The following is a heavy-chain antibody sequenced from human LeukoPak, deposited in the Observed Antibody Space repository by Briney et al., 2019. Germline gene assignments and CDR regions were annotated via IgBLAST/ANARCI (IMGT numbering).Heavy chain of an antibody. CDR2: INPNRGGT. CDR1: GYTFTGYY. J-gene: IGHJ3*02. Sequence: RASLKVSCKASGYTFTGYYRHWVRQAPGQGLEWMGWINPNRGGTNYAQNFQGRVTGTRDTSISTAYMELSRLRSDATAVYSCASSRTRRSVGVAFDIWGQGTMVSVSS. D-gene: IGHD2-21*01. V-gene: IGHV1-2*02. CDR3: ASSRTRRSVGVAFDI.